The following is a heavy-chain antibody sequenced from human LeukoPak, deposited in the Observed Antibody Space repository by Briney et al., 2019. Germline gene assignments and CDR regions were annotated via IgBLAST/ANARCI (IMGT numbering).Heavy chain of an antibody. J-gene: IGHJ6*02. Sequence: GESLKISCKGSGYSFTSHWIGWVRQMPGKGLEWMGITYPGDSDTRYNPSFQGQVTISADTSIRTAYLQWSSLKASDTAMYYCARVLWTWALNYYYGMDVWGQGTTVTVSS. CDR1: GYSFTSHW. D-gene: IGHD3/OR15-3a*01. CDR2: TYPGDSDT. CDR3: ARVLWTWALNYYYGMDV. V-gene: IGHV5-51*01.